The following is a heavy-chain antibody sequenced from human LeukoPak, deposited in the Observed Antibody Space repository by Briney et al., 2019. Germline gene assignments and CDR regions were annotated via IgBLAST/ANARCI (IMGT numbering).Heavy chain of an antibody. CDR2: IHYSGST. CDR3: ARWDSGSYFLDY. V-gene: IGHV4-59*02. J-gene: IGHJ4*02. CDR1: GGSVSSYY. Sequence: PSETLSLTCTVSGGSVSSYYWNWIRQPPGKGLEWIGYIHYSGSTNYNPSLKSRVTISVDTSKNRFSLKLNSVTAADTAVYYCARWDSGSYFLDYWGQGTLVTVSS. D-gene: IGHD1-26*01.